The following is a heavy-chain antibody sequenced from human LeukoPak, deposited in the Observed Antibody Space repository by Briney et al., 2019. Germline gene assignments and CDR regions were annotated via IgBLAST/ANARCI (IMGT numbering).Heavy chain of an antibody. Sequence: KTSETLSLTCTVSGGSVSSGSYYWSWIRQPPGKGLEWIGYIYYSGSTNYNPSLKSRVTISVDTSKNQFSLKLTSVTAADTAVYYCARVHSGTVWAFDIWGQGTMVTVSS. J-gene: IGHJ3*02. D-gene: IGHD1-26*01. CDR1: GGSVSSGSYY. V-gene: IGHV4-61*01. CDR2: IYYSGST. CDR3: ARVHSGTVWAFDI.